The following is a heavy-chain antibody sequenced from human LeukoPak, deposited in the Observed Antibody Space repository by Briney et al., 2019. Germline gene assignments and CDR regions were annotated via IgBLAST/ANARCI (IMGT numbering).Heavy chain of an antibody. CDR3: ARGRPWGWLLLRDWFDP. V-gene: IGHV4-34*01. D-gene: IGHD3-22*01. J-gene: IGHJ5*02. CDR1: GGSFSGYY. CDR2: INHSGST. Sequence: PSETLSLTCAVYGGSFSGYYWSWIRQPPGKGLEWIGEINHSGSTNYNPSLKSRVTISVDTSKNQFSLKLSSVTAADTAVYYCARGRPWGWLLLRDWFDPWGQGTLVTVSS.